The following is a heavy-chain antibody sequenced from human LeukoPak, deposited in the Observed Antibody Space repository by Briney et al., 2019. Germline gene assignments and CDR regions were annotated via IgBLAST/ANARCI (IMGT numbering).Heavy chain of an antibody. J-gene: IGHJ4*02. CDR3: ARGEGFLDY. Sequence: ASVKVSCKASGYTXINYGISWVRQAPGQGLEWMGWITPYNGNTNYAQTVQGRVSMTTDTSTSTAYMELRDLRSDDTAVYYCARGEGFLDYWGQGTLVTVSS. CDR1: GYTXINYG. V-gene: IGHV1-18*01. CDR2: ITPYNGNT. D-gene: IGHD1-26*01.